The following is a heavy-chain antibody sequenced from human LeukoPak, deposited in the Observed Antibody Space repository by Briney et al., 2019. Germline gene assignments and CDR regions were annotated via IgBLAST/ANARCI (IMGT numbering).Heavy chain of an antibody. J-gene: IGHJ5*02. V-gene: IGHV3-23*01. Sequence: GGSLRLSCAASGFNFRNYVMMWVRQAPGKGLEWVSAIGASGVGTYYADSVKGRFTISRDNSKNTLYLQMNSLRAEDTAVYYCARGGASYYDSSGYSPFDPWGQGTLVTVSS. CDR1: GFNFRNYV. D-gene: IGHD3-22*01. CDR3: ARGGASYYDSSGYSPFDP. CDR2: IGASGVGT.